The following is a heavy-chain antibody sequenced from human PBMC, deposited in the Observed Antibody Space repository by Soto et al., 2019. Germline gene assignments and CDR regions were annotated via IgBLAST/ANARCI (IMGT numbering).Heavy chain of an antibody. J-gene: IGHJ4*02. CDR1: GFTFSSYS. CDR2: ISSSSSYI. D-gene: IGHD3-22*01. CDR3: ARDSPHYYDSSGSSIDY. V-gene: IGHV3-21*01. Sequence: GGSLRLSCAASGFTFSSYSMNWVRQAPGKGLEWVSSISSSSSYIYYADSVEGRFTISRDNAKNSLYLQMNSLRAEDTAVYYCARDSPHYYDSSGSSIDYWGQGTLVTVSS.